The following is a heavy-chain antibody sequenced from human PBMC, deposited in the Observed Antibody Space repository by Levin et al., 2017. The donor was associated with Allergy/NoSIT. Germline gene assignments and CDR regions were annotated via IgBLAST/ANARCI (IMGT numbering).Heavy chain of an antibody. D-gene: IGHD6-13*01. Sequence: LSLTCAASGFTFSSSAMSWVRQAPGKGLEWVSAISGSGGSTYYADSVKGRFTIPRDNSKNTLYLQMNSLRAEDTAVYYCAKGLHSSSWNNWFDPWGQGTLVTVSS. CDR3: AKGLHSSSWNNWFDP. CDR1: GFTFSSSA. V-gene: IGHV3-23*01. J-gene: IGHJ5*02. CDR2: ISGSGGST.